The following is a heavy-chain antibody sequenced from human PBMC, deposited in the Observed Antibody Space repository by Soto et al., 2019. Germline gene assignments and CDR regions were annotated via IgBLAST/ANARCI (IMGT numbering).Heavy chain of an antibody. D-gene: IGHD1-26*01. Sequence: GGSLRLSCAASGFTFDDYAMHWVRQAPGKGLEWVSGISWNSGSIGYADSVKGRFTISRDNAKNSLYLQMNSLRAEDTALYYCAKSAGREWELSHFDYWGQGTLVTVSS. J-gene: IGHJ4*02. CDR3: AKSAGREWELSHFDY. V-gene: IGHV3-9*01. CDR1: GFTFDDYA. CDR2: ISWNSGSI.